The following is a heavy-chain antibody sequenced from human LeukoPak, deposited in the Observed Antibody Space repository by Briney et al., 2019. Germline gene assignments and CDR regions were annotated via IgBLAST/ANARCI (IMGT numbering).Heavy chain of an antibody. J-gene: IGHJ4*02. Sequence: ASVKVSCKASGYTFTSYDINWVRQATGQGLEWMGWMSPNSGNTGYAQKFQGRVTMTRNTSISTAYMELSSLRSEDTALYYCARDFPRSTSCLGYWGQGTLVTVSS. V-gene: IGHV1-8*01. CDR2: MSPNSGNT. CDR1: GYTFTSYD. CDR3: ARDFPRSTSCLGY. D-gene: IGHD2-2*01.